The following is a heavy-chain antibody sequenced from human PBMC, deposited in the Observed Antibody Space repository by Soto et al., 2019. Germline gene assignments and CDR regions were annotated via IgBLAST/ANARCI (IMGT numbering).Heavy chain of an antibody. CDR2: INPNSGGT. J-gene: IGHJ6*02. Sequence: XSVKVSCKASGYTFTCYYMHWVRQAPGQGLEWMGWINPNSGGTNYAQKFQGRVTMTRDTSISTAYMELSRLRSDDTAVYYCARRGYYDFWSGYDYYYYGMDVWGQGTTVTVSS. D-gene: IGHD3-3*01. CDR3: ARRGYYDFWSGYDYYYYGMDV. V-gene: IGHV1-2*02. CDR1: GYTFTCYY.